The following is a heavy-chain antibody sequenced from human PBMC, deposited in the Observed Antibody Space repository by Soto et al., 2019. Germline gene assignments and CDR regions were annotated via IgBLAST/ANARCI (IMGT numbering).Heavy chain of an antibody. J-gene: IGHJ6*02. Sequence: PSETLSLTCTVSGGSISSYYRSWIRQTAGKGLEWIGRIYPSGNTNYNPSLKSRVTLSIDTSKNQLSLKMSSVTAADTAVYFCAGDEGYYYSGMDVWGQGTAVTVSS. CDR2: IYPSGNT. CDR3: AGDEGYYYSGMDV. CDR1: GGSISSYY. V-gene: IGHV4-4*07.